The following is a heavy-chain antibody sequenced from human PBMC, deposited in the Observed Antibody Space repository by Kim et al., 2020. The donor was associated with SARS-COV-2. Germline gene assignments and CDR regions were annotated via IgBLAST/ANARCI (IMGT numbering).Heavy chain of an antibody. CDR3: ASLNYGGKAAGWFDP. CDR2: VKQDGSEK. Sequence: GGSLRLSCAASGFTFNTYWMSWVRQAPGKGLEWVANVKQDGSEKYYVDSVKGRFTISRDNANNSLYLQMNSLRAQDTAVYYCASLNYGGKAAGWFDPWGQGTLVTVSS. D-gene: IGHD2-15*01. V-gene: IGHV3-7*05. J-gene: IGHJ5*02. CDR1: GFTFNTYW.